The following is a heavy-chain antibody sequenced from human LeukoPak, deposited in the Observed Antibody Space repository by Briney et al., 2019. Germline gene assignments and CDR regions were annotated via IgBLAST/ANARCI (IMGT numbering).Heavy chain of an antibody. Sequence: PGGSLRLSCAASGFTFSSYSMNWVRQAPGKGLEWVSSISSSSYIYYADSVKGRFTISRDNAKNSLYLQMNSLRAEDTAVYYCATLAWYYYDSSGYSDYWGQGTLVTVSS. CDR1: GFTFSSYS. CDR2: ISSSSYI. V-gene: IGHV3-21*01. D-gene: IGHD3-22*01. CDR3: ATLAWYYYDSSGYSDY. J-gene: IGHJ4*02.